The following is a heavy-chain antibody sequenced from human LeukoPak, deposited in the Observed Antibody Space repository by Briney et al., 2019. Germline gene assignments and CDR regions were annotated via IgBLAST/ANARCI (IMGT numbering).Heavy chain of an antibody. D-gene: IGHD3-22*01. CDR3: AKGSSGYFLDL. CDR2: ISSSSSYI. J-gene: IGHJ5*02. V-gene: IGHV3-21*04. CDR1: GFTFSSYS. Sequence: PGGSLRLSCAASGFTFSSYSMNWVRQAPGKGLEWVSSISSSSSYIYYADSVKGRFTISRDNSKNTLFLQMNSLRADDTALYYCAKGSSGYFLDLWGQGTLVTVSS.